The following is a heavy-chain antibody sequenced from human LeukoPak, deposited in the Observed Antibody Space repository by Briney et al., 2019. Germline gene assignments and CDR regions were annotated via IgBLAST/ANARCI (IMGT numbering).Heavy chain of an antibody. CDR2: IHYTGKP. CDR1: GYSISSGYY. V-gene: IGHV4-61*01. CDR3: ARFGVDYDMDV. Sequence: SETLSLTCTVSGYSISSGYYWTWIRQPPGKGLEWIGQIHYTGKPDYNPSLKSRITISVDTSKNQVSLQVSSVTAADSAIYYCARFGVDYDMDVWGHGTTVTVFS. D-gene: IGHD3-16*01. J-gene: IGHJ6*02.